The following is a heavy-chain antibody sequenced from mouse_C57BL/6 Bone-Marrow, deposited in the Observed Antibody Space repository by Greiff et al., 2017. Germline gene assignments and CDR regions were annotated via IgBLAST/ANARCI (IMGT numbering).Heavy chain of an antibody. V-gene: IGHV14-2*01. D-gene: IGHD2-3*01. CDR1: GFNIKDYY. Sequence: EVQLQQSGAELVKPGASVKLSCTASGFNIKDYYMHWVKQRTEQGLEWIGRIDPEDGDTKYAPKFQGKATITADTSSNTAYRQLSSLTSEDTAVYYCARWVVTTRYVDDWGQGTTLTVSS. J-gene: IGHJ2*01. CDR3: ARWVVTTRYVDD. CDR2: IDPEDGDT.